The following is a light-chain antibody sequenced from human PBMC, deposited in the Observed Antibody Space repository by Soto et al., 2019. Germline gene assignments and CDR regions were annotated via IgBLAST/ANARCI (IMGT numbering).Light chain of an antibody. CDR2: AVS. CDR1: SSDIGSYXH. Sequence: QSALTPPASVSGSPGQSITISCSGTSSDIGSYXHVAWXXQXXGKSPKLMIYAVSDRPPGVCDRFSGSQSGNTASLTISALQAEDEADYYCSSYTSRTNWVFG. CDR3: SSYTSRTNWV. V-gene: IGLV2-14*03. J-gene: IGLJ1*01.